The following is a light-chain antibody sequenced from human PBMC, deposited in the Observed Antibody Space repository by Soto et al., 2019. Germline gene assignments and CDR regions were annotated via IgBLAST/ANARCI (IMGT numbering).Light chain of an antibody. V-gene: IGKV3-15*01. CDR2: GTS. Sequence: EVVMMQSPANLSVSPGARANLSCGASQNVYGSLAWYHQKPGQAPRLLIYGTSTRATDIPDRSSGSGSETEFTLTISSLQSEDVGLYYCQQYNNWQWTFGQGTKVDIK. CDR1: QNVYGS. CDR3: QQYNNWQWT. J-gene: IGKJ1*01.